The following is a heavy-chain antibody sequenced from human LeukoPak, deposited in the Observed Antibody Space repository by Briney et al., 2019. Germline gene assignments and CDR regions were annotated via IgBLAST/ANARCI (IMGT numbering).Heavy chain of an antibody. CDR1: GGSISSGGYY. V-gene: IGHV4-61*08. Sequence: SETLSLTCTVSGGSISSGGYYWSWIRQPPGKGLEWIGYIYYSGSTNYNPSLKSRVTISVDTSKNQFSLKLSSVTAADTAVYYCARRGSQLRWGAFDMWGQGTMAIVSS. J-gene: IGHJ3*02. CDR2: IYYSGST. D-gene: IGHD3-16*01. CDR3: ARRGSQLRWGAFDM.